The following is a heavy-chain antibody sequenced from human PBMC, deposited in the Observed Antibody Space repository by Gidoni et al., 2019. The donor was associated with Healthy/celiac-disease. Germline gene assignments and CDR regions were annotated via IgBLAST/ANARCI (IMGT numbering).Heavy chain of an antibody. CDR1: FSLSTSGVG. CDR2: IYWADDK. V-gene: IGHV2-5*02. J-gene: IGHJ4*02. D-gene: IGHD3-10*01. Sequence: FSLSTSGVGVGWIRQPPGKALEWLALIYWADDKRYSPSLKSRLTITKDTSKNQVVLTMTNMDPVDTATYYCAHWVGVRTDDYFDYWGQGTLVTVSS. CDR3: AHWVGVRTDDYFDY.